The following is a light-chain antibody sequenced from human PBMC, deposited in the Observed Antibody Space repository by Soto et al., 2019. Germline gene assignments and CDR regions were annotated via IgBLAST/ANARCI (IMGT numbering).Light chain of an antibody. J-gene: IGLJ1*01. Sequence: QSALTQPRSVSGSPGQSVTISCTGTSSDVGGYNYVSWYQEHPGRAPKLMIYDVSIRPSGVPDRFSGSKSGNTASLTISGLLAEDEADYYRQSYDSSLSGYVFGTGTKLTVL. V-gene: IGLV2-11*01. CDR2: DVS. CDR1: SSDVGGYNY. CDR3: QSYDSSLSGYV.